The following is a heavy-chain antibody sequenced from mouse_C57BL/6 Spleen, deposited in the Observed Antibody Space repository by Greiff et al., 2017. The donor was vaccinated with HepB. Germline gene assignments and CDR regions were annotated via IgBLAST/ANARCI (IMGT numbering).Heavy chain of an antibody. Sequence: EVKLMESGAELVRPGASVKLSCTASGFNIKDDYMHWVKQRPEQGLEWIGWIDPENGDTEYASKFQGKATITADTSSNTAYLQLSSLTSEDTAVYYCTTFLAYFDVWGTGTTVTVSS. CDR3: TTFLAYFDV. J-gene: IGHJ1*03. CDR2: IDPENGDT. CDR1: GFNIKDDY. D-gene: IGHD6-1*01. V-gene: IGHV14-4*01.